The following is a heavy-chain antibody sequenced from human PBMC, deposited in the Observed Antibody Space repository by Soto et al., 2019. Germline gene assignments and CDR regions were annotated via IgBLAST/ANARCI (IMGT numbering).Heavy chain of an antibody. Sequence: GGSLRLSCAASGFTFSSYVMHWVRQSPGKGLEWVAVISFDGSNRYYADSVKGRFTISRDNSKNTLYLQMNRLRPADTAVYYCAKDRELRRYYSYGMDVWGQGTTVTVSS. V-gene: IGHV3-30*18. CDR1: GFTFSSYV. CDR3: AKDRELRRYYSYGMDV. CDR2: ISFDGSNR. J-gene: IGHJ6*02. D-gene: IGHD1-26*01.